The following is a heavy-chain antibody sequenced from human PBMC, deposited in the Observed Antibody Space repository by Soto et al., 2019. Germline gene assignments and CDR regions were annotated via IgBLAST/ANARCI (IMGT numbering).Heavy chain of an antibody. CDR3: ARGLGKGKFDY. J-gene: IGHJ4*02. CDR1: GGSISSGGYS. V-gene: IGHV4-30-2*01. CDR2: IYHSGST. D-gene: IGHD3-16*01. Sequence: SETLSLTCAVSGGSISSGGYSWSWIRQPPGKGLEWIGYIYHSGSTYYNPSLKSRVTISVDRSKNQFSLKLSSVTAADTAVYYCARGLGKGKFDYWGQGTLVTVSS.